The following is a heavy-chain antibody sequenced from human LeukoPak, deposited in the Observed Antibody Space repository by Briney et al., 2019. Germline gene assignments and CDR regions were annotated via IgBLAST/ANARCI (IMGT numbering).Heavy chain of an antibody. J-gene: IGHJ4*02. CDR3: AREARHIVVVTAVPSSFDY. V-gene: IGHV1-2*02. CDR1: GYTFTGYY. D-gene: IGHD2-21*02. CDR2: INPNSGGT. Sequence: ASVKVSCKASGYTFTGYYMHWVRQAPGQGLEWMGWINPNSGGTNYAQKFQGRVTMTRDTSISTAYMELSRLRSDDTAVYYCAREARHIVVVTAVPSSFDYWGQGTLVTVSS.